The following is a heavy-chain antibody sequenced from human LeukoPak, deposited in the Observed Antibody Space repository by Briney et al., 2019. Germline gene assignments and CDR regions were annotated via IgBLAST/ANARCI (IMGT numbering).Heavy chain of an antibody. CDR1: GFTFSSYW. Sequence: GGSLRLSCAASGFTFSSYWMHWVRQAPGKGLVWVSRINTDGGSTSYADSVKGRFTISRDNAKNTLYLQMNSLRAEDTAVYYCARAEYYYDSSGYDLDYWGQGTLVTVSS. D-gene: IGHD3-22*01. J-gene: IGHJ4*02. V-gene: IGHV3-74*01. CDR3: ARAEYYYDSSGYDLDY. CDR2: INTDGGST.